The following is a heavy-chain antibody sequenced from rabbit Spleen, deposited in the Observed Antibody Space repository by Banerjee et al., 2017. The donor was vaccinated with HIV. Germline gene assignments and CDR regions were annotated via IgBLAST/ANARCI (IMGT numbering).Heavy chain of an antibody. D-gene: IGHD1-1*01. CDR2: INAVTGKA. CDR3: ARDTSSSFSSYGMVL. V-gene: IGHV1S40*01. Sequence: QSLEEYGGDLVKPGASLTLTCTASGFSFSNKAVMCWVRQAPGKELQWIACINAVTGKAVSATWAKGRFPFSKTSSTTVTLQMTSLTAADTATYFCARDTSSSFSSYGMVLWGPGTLVTVS. J-gene: IGHJ6*01. CDR1: GFSFSNKAV.